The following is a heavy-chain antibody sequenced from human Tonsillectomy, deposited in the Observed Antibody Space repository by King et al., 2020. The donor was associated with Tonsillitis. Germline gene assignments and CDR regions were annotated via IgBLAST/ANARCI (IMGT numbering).Heavy chain of an antibody. CDR2: ISVYNGNA. Sequence: VQLVQSGAEVKKPGASVRVSCKASGYTFTSYFISWVRQAPGQGLEWMGWISVYNGNANYAQKFQGRVSMTTDTSTSTAYMELRSLRSDDTAIYYCARERGMVITGNFFDYWGQGTLVTVSS. CDR1: GYTFTSYF. CDR3: ARERGMVITGNFFDY. D-gene: IGHD1-20*01. V-gene: IGHV1-18*01. J-gene: IGHJ4*02.